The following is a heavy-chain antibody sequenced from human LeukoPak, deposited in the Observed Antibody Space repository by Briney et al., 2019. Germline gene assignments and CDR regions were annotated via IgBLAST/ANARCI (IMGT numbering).Heavy chain of an antibody. CDR2: INPNSGGT. D-gene: IGHD5-18*01. CDR3: AREIADTAMATAY. V-gene: IGHV1-2*02. Sequence: ASVKVSCKASGYTFTGYYMHWVRQAPGQGLEWMGWINPNSGGTNYAQKFQGRVTMTRDTSISTAYMELSRLRSDDTAVYYCAREIADTAMATAYWGQGTVVTVSS. J-gene: IGHJ4*02. CDR1: GYTFTGYY.